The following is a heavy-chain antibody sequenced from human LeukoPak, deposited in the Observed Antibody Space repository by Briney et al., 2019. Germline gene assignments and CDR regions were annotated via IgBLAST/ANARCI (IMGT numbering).Heavy chain of an antibody. Sequence: GGSLRLSCAASGFTFSSYSMNWVRQAPGKGLEWVSSISSSSSYIYYADPVKGRFTISRDNAKNSLYLQMNSLRAEDTAVYYCARDMAYCGGDCYSIAEYFQHWGQGTLVTVSS. D-gene: IGHD2-21*02. CDR1: GFTFSSYS. J-gene: IGHJ1*01. V-gene: IGHV3-21*01. CDR3: ARDMAYCGGDCYSIAEYFQH. CDR2: ISSSSSYI.